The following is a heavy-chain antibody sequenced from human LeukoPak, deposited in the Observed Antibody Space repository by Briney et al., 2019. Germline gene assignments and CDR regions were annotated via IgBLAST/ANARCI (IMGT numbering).Heavy chain of an antibody. Sequence: GGSLRLSCAASGFTFDDFAMHWVRQAPGKGLEWVSIISWDGGSTYYADSVKGRFTLSRDNSKNSLYLQMSSLTPEDTALYYCAKDALPIVGATRGLDYWGQGTLVTVSS. CDR1: GFTFDDFA. V-gene: IGHV3-43D*03. D-gene: IGHD1-26*01. CDR2: ISWDGGST. J-gene: IGHJ4*02. CDR3: AKDALPIVGATRGLDY.